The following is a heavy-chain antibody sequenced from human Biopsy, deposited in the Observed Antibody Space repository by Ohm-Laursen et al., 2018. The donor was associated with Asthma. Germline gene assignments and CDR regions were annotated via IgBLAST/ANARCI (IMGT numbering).Heavy chain of an antibody. J-gene: IGHJ4*02. CDR2: LSYDGSIT. CDR3: GIVVAANPFQGDC. V-gene: IGHV3-30*03. D-gene: IGHD2-15*01. Sequence: LRLFCNARGFGFRSYAMKRVRQGPGKGLGWVAVLSYDGSITHYADSVKGRFTISRDNSKNTVYLDISSLRIEDTAVFYCGIVVAANPFQGDCWGQGTLVTVSS. CDR1: GFGFRSYA.